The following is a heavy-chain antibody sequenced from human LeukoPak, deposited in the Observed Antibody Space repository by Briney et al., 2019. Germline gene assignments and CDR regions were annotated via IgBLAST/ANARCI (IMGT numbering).Heavy chain of an antibody. CDR2: INWNGGST. CDR1: GFTLKDFG. Sequence: GGSLRLSCAASGFTLKDFGMTWVRQAPGKGLEWVSGINWNGGSTGYAGSVKGRFTISRDNAKNSLYLQMNSLRAEDTALYYCARGGRATVPNVFDYCGQGTLVTVSS. D-gene: IGHD4-17*01. V-gene: IGHV3-20*04. J-gene: IGHJ4*02. CDR3: ARGGRATVPNVFDY.